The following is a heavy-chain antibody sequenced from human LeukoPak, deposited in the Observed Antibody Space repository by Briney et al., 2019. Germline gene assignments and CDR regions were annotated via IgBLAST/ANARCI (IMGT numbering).Heavy chain of an antibody. CDR2: INPSGGRT. D-gene: IGHD5-18*01. Sequence: ASVKVSCKASAYTFTNYYVHWVRQAPGQGLEWMGIINPSGGRTGYAQKFQGRVTMTTDTSTSTAYMELRSLRSDDTAVYYCARDRRGGYSYGSFDYWGQGTLVTVSS. CDR3: ARDRRGGYSYGSFDY. V-gene: IGHV1-46*01. J-gene: IGHJ4*02. CDR1: AYTFTNYY.